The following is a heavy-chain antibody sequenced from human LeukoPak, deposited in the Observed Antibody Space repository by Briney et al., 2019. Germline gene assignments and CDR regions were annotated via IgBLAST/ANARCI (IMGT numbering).Heavy chain of an antibody. Sequence: SGTLSLTCAVYGGSFSGYYWSWIRQPPGKGLEWIGEINHSGSTNYNPSLKSRVTISVDASKNQFSLKLSSVTAADTAVYYCARGLKTATKSGYCSGGSCRTHYYGMDVWGKGTTVTVSS. J-gene: IGHJ6*04. D-gene: IGHD2-15*01. V-gene: IGHV4-34*01. CDR3: ARGLKTATKSGYCSGGSCRTHYYGMDV. CDR2: INHSGST. CDR1: GGSFSGYY.